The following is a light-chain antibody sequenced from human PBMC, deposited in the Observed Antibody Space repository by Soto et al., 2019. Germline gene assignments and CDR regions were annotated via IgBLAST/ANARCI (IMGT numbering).Light chain of an antibody. V-gene: IGKV3-15*01. J-gene: IGKJ5*01. CDR1: QSVRSN. CDR2: GAS. CDR3: QQYNTWPPIT. Sequence: EILMTQSPATLSLSPGEIFTLSCRSSQSVRSNLAWYQQKPGQAPRLLIYGASTRATGLPARFSGSGSGTDFTLTISSLQSEDFAVYYCQQYNTWPPITFGQGTRLEIK.